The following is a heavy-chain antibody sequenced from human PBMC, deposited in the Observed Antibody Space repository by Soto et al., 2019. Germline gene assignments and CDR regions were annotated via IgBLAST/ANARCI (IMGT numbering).Heavy chain of an antibody. V-gene: IGHV4-59*01. CDR1: GGSISSYY. CDR2: IYYSGST. D-gene: IGHD3-22*01. Sequence: NPSETLSLTCTVSGGSISSYYWSWIRQPPGKGLEWIGYIYYSGSTNYNPSLKSRVTISVDTSKNQFSLKLSSVTAADTAVYYCARTATHYYDSSGYYYEGPGAFDYWGQGTLVTVSS. CDR3: ARTATHYYDSSGYYYEGPGAFDY. J-gene: IGHJ4*02.